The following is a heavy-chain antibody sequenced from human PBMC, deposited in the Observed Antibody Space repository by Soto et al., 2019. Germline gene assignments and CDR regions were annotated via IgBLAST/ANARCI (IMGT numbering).Heavy chain of an antibody. CDR2: INPKSGGT. Sequence: ASVKVSCKASGYSFTDYHIHWVRQAPGQGLEWLGRINPKSGGTSTAQKFQGWVTMTTDTSISTASMELTRLTSDDTAIYYCARGDSTDCSNGVCSFFYNHDMDVWGQGTMVTVSS. J-gene: IGHJ6*02. V-gene: IGHV1-2*04. CDR3: ARGDSTDCSNGVCSFFYNHDMDV. CDR1: GYSFTDYH. D-gene: IGHD2-8*01.